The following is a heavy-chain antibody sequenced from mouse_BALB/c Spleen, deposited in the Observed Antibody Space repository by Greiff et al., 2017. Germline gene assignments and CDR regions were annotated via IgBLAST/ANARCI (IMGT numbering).Heavy chain of an antibody. V-gene: IGHV1-4*02. Sequence: VQLQQSAAELARPGASVKMSCKASGYTFTSYTMHWVKQRPGQGLEWIGYINPSSGYTEYNQKFKDKTTLTADKSSSTAYMQLSSLTSEDSAVYYCARSYRYDVRAFDYWGQGTTLTVSS. CDR2: INPSSGYT. D-gene: IGHD2-14*01. CDR3: ARSYRYDVRAFDY. J-gene: IGHJ2*01. CDR1: GYTFTSYT.